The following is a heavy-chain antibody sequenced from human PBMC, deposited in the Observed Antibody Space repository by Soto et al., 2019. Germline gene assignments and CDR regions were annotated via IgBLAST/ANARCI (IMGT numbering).Heavy chain of an antibody. J-gene: IGHJ5*02. CDR1: GGSFSGYY. CDR3: ASSLYYYDSPWFDP. CDR2: INHSGST. D-gene: IGHD3-22*01. V-gene: IGHV4-34*01. Sequence: XXTLSLTCAVYGGSFSGYYWSWIPQPPGKGLEWIGEINHSGSTNYNPSLKSRVTISVDTSKNQFSLKLSSVTAADTAVYYCASSLYYYDSPWFDPWGQGTLVTVSS.